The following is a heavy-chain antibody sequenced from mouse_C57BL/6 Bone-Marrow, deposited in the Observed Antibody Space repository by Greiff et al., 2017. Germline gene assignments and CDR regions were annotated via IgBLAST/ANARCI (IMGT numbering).Heavy chain of an antibody. V-gene: IGHV7-3*01. J-gene: IGHJ2*01. CDR2: IRNKANGYNT. Sequence: DVMLVESGGGLVQPGGSLSLSCAASGFTFTDYYMSWVRQPPGQALEWLGFIRNKANGYNTEYSASVKGRFTISRDNSQSILYLQMNALSAEDSATYYCARWTSYYSPLDYWGQGTTLTVSS. CDR3: ARWTSYYSPLDY. CDR1: GFTFTDYY. D-gene: IGHD2-12*01.